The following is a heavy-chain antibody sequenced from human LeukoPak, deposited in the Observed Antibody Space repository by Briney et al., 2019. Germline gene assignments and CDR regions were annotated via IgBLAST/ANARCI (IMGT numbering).Heavy chain of an antibody. V-gene: IGHV4-59*01. Sequence: SETLSLTCTVSGGSISSYYWSWIRQPPGKGLEWIGYIYHRGSANYNPSLKSRVAISLDTSKNQFSLKLSSVTAADTAVYYCAREGSADIRDAFDIWGQGTMVTVSS. CDR3: AREGSADIRDAFDI. J-gene: IGHJ3*02. CDR2: IYHRGSA. CDR1: GGSISSYY. D-gene: IGHD2-15*01.